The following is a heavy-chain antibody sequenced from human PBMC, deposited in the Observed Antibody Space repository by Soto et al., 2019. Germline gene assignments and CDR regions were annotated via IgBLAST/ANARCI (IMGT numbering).Heavy chain of an antibody. CDR2: FDPEDGET. Sequence: ASVKVSCKVSGCTLTELSMHWVRQAPGKGLEWMGGFDPEDGETIYAQKFQGRVTMTEDTSTDTAYVELSSLRSEDTAVYYCATARGQWLVHYYYYGMDVWGQGTTVTVSS. D-gene: IGHD6-19*01. CDR1: GCTLTELS. CDR3: ATARGQWLVHYYYYGMDV. V-gene: IGHV1-24*01. J-gene: IGHJ6*02.